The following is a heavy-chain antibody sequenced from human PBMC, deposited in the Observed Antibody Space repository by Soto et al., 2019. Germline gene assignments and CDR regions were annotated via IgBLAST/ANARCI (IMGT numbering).Heavy chain of an antibody. CDR3: ARGLGGGGSGSYYIYYSDY. J-gene: IGHJ4*02. D-gene: IGHD3-10*01. V-gene: IGHV1-8*01. CDR1: GYTFTSYD. Sequence: ASVKVSCKASGYTFTSYDINWVRQATGQGLEWMGWMNPNSGNTGYAQKFQGRVPMTRNTSISTAYMELSSLRSEDTAVYYCARGLGGGGSGSYYIYYSDYWGQGTLVTVS. CDR2: MNPNSGNT.